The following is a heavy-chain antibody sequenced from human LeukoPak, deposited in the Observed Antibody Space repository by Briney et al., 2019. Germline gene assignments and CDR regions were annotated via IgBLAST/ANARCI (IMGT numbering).Heavy chain of an antibody. Sequence: ASVKVSCKASGYTFTTYGISWVRQAPGQGLEWMGWISSYDGNTKYAQKLQGRVTMTTDTSTSTAYMELRSLRSDDTAVYSCARDCSTSCYWFDPWGQGTLVTVAS. J-gene: IGHJ5*02. CDR2: ISSYDGNT. CDR1: GYTFTTYG. CDR3: ARDCSTSCYWFDP. V-gene: IGHV1-18*01. D-gene: IGHD2-2*01.